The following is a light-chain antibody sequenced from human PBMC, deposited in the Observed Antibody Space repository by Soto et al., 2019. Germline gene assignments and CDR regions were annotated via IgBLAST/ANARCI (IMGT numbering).Light chain of an antibody. Sequence: EIVLTQSPGTLSLSPGERATLSCRASQSVSNSYLAWYQQKRGQAPRLLISGASRRATGIPDRFSGSGSGTEFTLSITRLEPEDSALYYCQQYGTSPQTFGQGTKVEIK. V-gene: IGKV3-20*01. CDR1: QSVSNSY. J-gene: IGKJ1*01. CDR2: GAS. CDR3: QQYGTSPQT.